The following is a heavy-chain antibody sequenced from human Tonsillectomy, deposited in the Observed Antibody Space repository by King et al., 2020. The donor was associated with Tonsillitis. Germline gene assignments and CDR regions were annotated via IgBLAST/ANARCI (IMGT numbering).Heavy chain of an antibody. V-gene: IGHV3-15*01. Sequence: VQLVESGGGLVKPGGSLRLSCAASGFTFSNAWMSWVRQAPGKGLEWVGRIKSETDGETTDYAEPVKGRLTISRDDSKNTLYLQMNSLKTEDTAVYYCTTDVVTSHYDYWGQGTLVTVSS. CDR1: GFTFSNAW. CDR2: IKSETDGETT. D-gene: IGHD2-2*01. CDR3: TTDVVTSHYDY. J-gene: IGHJ4*02.